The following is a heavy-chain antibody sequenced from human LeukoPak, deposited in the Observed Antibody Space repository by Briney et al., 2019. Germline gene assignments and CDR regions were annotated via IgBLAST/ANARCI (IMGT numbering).Heavy chain of an antibody. Sequence: SETLSLTCTVSGGSISSYYWSWIRQPPGKGPEWIGYIYYSGSTNYNPSLKSRVTTSVDTSKNQFSLKLSSVTAADTAVYYCARFYDRRDRYYFDYWGQGTLVTVSS. J-gene: IGHJ4*02. CDR1: GGSISSYY. CDR2: IYYSGST. V-gene: IGHV4-59*01. CDR3: ARFYDRRDRYYFDY. D-gene: IGHD5-24*01.